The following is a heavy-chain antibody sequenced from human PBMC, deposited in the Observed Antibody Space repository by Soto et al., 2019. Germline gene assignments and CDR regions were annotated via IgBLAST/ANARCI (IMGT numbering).Heavy chain of an antibody. Sequence: GGSLRLSCAASGFTFSSYAMSWVRQAPGKGLEWVSAISGSGDSTYYADSVKGRFTISRDNSKNTLYLQMNSLRAEDTAVYYCASYYDFWSGSPRLFDYWGQGTLVTVSS. J-gene: IGHJ4*02. D-gene: IGHD3-3*01. CDR1: GFTFSSYA. CDR2: ISGSGDST. CDR3: ASYYDFWSGSPRLFDY. V-gene: IGHV3-23*01.